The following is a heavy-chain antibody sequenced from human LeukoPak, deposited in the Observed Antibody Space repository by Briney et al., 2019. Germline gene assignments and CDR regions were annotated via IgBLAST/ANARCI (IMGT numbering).Heavy chain of an antibody. CDR1: GFIFSTYW. J-gene: IGHJ6*03. Sequence: PGGSLRLSCAASGFIFSTYWMSWVRQAPGKGLEWVSSISSSSSYIYYADSVKGRFTISRDNAKNSLYLQMNSLRAEDTAVYYCARVCCSSTSCHQYYYYYMDVWGKGTTVTVSS. CDR3: ARVCCSSTSCHQYYYYYMDV. D-gene: IGHD2-2*01. V-gene: IGHV3-21*01. CDR2: ISSSSSYI.